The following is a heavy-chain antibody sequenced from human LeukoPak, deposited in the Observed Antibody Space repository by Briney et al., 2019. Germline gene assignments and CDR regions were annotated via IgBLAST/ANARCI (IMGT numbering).Heavy chain of an antibody. D-gene: IGHD2-2*03. CDR1: GGSISSYY. CDR3: AGFEEDWFDP. J-gene: IGHJ5*02. V-gene: IGHV4-59*01. Sequence: PSETLSLTCTVSGGSISSYYWRWIWQPPGKGLEWSGYIYYSGSTNYNPSIMRRVTISVDTTKTQFSLTLSSVAAADTAVYYFAGFEEDWFDPWGQGTLVTVSS. CDR2: IYYSGST.